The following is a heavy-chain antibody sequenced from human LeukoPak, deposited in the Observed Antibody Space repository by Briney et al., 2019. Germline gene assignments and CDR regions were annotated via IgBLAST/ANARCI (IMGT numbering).Heavy chain of an antibody. CDR3: ARDGMITFGGVISTPDY. J-gene: IGHJ4*02. V-gene: IGHV1-3*01. CDR1: GYTFTSYA. D-gene: IGHD3-16*02. Sequence: ASVKVSCTASGYTFTSYAMHCVRQAPGQRLEWMGWINAGIGNTKYSQKFQGRVTITRDTSASTAYMELSSLRSEDTAVYYCARDGMITFGGVISTPDYWGQGTLVTVSS. CDR2: INAGIGNT.